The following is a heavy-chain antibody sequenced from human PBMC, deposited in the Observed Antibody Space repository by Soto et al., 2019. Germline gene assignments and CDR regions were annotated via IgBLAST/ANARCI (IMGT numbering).Heavy chain of an antibody. D-gene: IGHD2-2*01. V-gene: IGHV1-18*04. CDR1: GYTFTSYG. J-gene: IGHJ5*02. Sequence: ASVKVSCKASGYTFTSYGISWVRQAPGQGLEWMGWISAYNGNTNYAQKLQGRVTMTTDTSTSTAYMELRSLRSDDTAVYYCARYGGYCSSTSCQGYNWFDPWGHGTLVTVSS. CDR3: ARYGGYCSSTSCQGYNWFDP. CDR2: ISAYNGNT.